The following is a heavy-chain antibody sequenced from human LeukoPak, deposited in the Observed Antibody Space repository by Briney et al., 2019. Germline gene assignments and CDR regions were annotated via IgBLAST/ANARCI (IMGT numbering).Heavy chain of an antibody. CDR1: GYTFTSYG. CDR3: ARVGDILTGYPCYFDY. J-gene: IGHJ4*02. Sequence: ASVKVSCKASGYTFTSYGISWVRQAPGQGLEWMGWINFYNGNIDYAQKLQGRVTMTTDTSTSTAYMELRSLRSDDTAVYHCARVGDILTGYPCYFDYWGQGTLVTVSS. V-gene: IGHV1-18*01. D-gene: IGHD3-9*01. CDR2: INFYNGNI.